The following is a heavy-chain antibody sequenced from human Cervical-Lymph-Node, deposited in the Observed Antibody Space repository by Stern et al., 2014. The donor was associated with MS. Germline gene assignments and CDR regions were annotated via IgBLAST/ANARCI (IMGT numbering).Heavy chain of an antibody. CDR3: AKDRELVVVTFDS. Sequence: EVQLVESGGGLVQPGGSLRLSCAASGFTVSDYAMSWVRQAPGKGLEWVSAISLIGGSTFYADSVQGRFTISRDNSKNTLYLQMNSLRAEDTAVYYCAKDRELVVVTFDSWGQGTLVTVSS. CDR1: GFTVSDYA. V-gene: IGHV3-23*04. J-gene: IGHJ4*02. D-gene: IGHD2-15*01. CDR2: ISLIGGST.